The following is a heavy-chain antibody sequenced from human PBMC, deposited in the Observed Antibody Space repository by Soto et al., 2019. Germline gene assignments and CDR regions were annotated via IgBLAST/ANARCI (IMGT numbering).Heavy chain of an antibody. Sequence: QLQLQESGSGLVKPSQTLSLTCAVSGGSISSGGYSWSWIRQPPGKGLEWIGYIYHSGSTYYNPSRQIRVTLSVDRSKNQFSLKRCSVTAADTAVYYCARESTDPSYGMDVWGQGTTVTVSS. CDR2: IYHSGST. J-gene: IGHJ6*02. CDR1: GGSISSGGYS. V-gene: IGHV4-30-2*01. CDR3: ARESTDPSYGMDV.